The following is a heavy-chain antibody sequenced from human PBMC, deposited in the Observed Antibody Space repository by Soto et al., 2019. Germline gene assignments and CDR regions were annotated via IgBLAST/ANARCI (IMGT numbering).Heavy chain of an antibody. CDR3: ALIKDCSRTDCYLALFDP. J-gene: IGHJ5*02. V-gene: IGHV2-26*01. Sequence: GSGPTLVNPTETLTLTCTVSGLSLTNGRLGVSWIRQPPGKALEWLAHIFSNDDKSYSTSLKSRLTISKDISRSQVVLTMTNMDPVDSATYYCALIKDCSRTDCYLALFDPWGQGTLVTVSS. CDR2: IFSNDDK. CDR1: GLSLTNGRLG. D-gene: IGHD2-2*01.